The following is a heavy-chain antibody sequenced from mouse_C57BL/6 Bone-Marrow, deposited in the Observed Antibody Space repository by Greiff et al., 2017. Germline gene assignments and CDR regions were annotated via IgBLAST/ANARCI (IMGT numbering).Heavy chain of an antibody. D-gene: IGHD2-3*01. V-gene: IGHV14-4*01. CDR1: GFNIKDDY. CDR2: IDPENGDT. J-gene: IGHJ3*01. Sequence: EVKLQESGAELVRPGASVKLSCTASGFNIKDDYMHWVKQRPEQGLEWIGWIDPENGDTEYASKFQGKATITADTSSNTAYLQLSSLTSEDTAVYYCTTLDGYPAWFAYWGQGTLVTVSA. CDR3: TTLDGYPAWFAY.